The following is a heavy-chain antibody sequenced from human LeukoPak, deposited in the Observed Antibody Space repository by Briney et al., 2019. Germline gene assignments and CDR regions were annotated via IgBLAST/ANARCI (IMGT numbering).Heavy chain of an antibody. V-gene: IGHV4-31*03. Sequence: SETLSLTCTVSGDSISSGGYYWSWIRQHPGKGLEWIGYIYYSGSSYYNPSLRSRVAISVDTSENQFSLRVSSVTAADTAVYYCVRGPAYCSGGSCYPDIDYWGQGTLVTVSS. CDR2: IYYSGSS. CDR1: GDSISSGGYY. CDR3: VRGPAYCSGGSCYPDIDY. J-gene: IGHJ4*02. D-gene: IGHD2-15*01.